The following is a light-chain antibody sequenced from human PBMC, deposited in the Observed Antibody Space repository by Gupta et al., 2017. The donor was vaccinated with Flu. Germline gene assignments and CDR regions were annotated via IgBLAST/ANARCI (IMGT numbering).Light chain of an antibody. CDR3: CSYSGRYTPWV. Sequence: QSALTQPRSVSGSPGQSVTISSTGPSSDIGGFTYVAWYQQHPGKAPKFMIYDVTKRPSGGPDRFSGSKSGNTASLTISGLQAEDEADYYCCSYSGRYTPWVFGTGTKVTVL. CDR2: DVT. J-gene: IGLJ1*01. V-gene: IGLV2-11*01. CDR1: SSDIGGFTY.